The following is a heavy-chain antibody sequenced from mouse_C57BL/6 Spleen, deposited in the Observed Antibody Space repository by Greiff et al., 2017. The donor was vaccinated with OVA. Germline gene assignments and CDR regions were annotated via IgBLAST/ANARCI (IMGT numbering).Heavy chain of an antibody. CDR3: TRCRGYDGFAY. CDR1: GFTFSDAW. Sequence: LQQSGGGLVQPGGSMKLSCAASGFTFSDAWMDWVRQSPEKGLEWVAEIRNKANNHATYYAESVKGRFTISRDDSKSSVYLQMNSLRAEDTGIYYCTRCRGYDGFAYWGQGTLVTVSA. J-gene: IGHJ3*01. D-gene: IGHD2-12*01. CDR2: IRNKANNHAT. V-gene: IGHV6-6*01.